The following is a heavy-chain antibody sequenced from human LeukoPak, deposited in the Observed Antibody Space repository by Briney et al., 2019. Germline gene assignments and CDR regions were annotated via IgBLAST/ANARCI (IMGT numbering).Heavy chain of an antibody. D-gene: IGHD2-15*01. CDR3: ARGGYPYLSTWYSDY. CDR2: INTNTGNP. J-gene: IGHJ4*02. CDR1: GYTFTSRA. Sequence: ASVKVSCKASGYTFTSRAINWVRQAPGQALEWMGWINTNTGNPTYAQGFTGRFVFSLDTSVSTAYLQISSLKAEDTAMYYCARGGYPYLSTWYSDYWGQGTLVTVSS. V-gene: IGHV7-4-1*02.